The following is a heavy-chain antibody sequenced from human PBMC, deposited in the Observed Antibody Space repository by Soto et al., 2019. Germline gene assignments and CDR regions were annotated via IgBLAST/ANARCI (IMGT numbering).Heavy chain of an antibody. V-gene: IGHV1-69*13. CDR3: ARDRYSYGSGGYYYYGMDL. Sequence: SVKVSCKASGGTFSSYAISWVREAPGQGVEWMGGIIPIFGTANYAQKFQGRVTITADESTSTAYMELSSLRSEDTAVYYCARDRYSYGSGGYYYYGMDLWGQGTTVTGSS. J-gene: IGHJ6*02. CDR1: GGTFSSYA. D-gene: IGHD5-18*01. CDR2: IIPIFGTA.